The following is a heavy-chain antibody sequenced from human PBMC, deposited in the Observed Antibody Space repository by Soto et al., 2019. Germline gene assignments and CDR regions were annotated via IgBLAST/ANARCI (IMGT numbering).Heavy chain of an antibody. CDR3: ARFSNPPRDYYYYGMDV. V-gene: IGHV4-34*01. Sequence: PSETLSLTCAVYGGSFSGYYWSWIRQPPGKGLEWIGEINHSGSTNYNPSLKSRVTISVDTSKNQFSLKLSSVTAADTAVYYCARFSNPPRDYYYYGMDVWGQGTTVTVSS. D-gene: IGHD4-4*01. CDR2: INHSGST. CDR1: GGSFSGYY. J-gene: IGHJ6*02.